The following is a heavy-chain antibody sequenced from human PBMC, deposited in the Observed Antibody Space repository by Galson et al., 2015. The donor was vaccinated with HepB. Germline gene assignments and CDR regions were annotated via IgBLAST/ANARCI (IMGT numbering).Heavy chain of an antibody. V-gene: IGHV5-10-1*01. D-gene: IGHD3-16*01. CDR3: ASFDRPPSAPIAAMIGGGMDN. CDR2: IAPSDSYT. CDR1: GYSSSTYW. Sequence: QSGAEVKKPGESLRISCKGSGYSSSTYWIHWVRQMPGKGLEWMGRIAPSDSYTNYSPSFQGHVTISADKSINTAYLQWSSLKASDTAIYYCASFDRPPSAPIAAMIGGGMDNWGQGTLVTVSS. J-gene: IGHJ4*02.